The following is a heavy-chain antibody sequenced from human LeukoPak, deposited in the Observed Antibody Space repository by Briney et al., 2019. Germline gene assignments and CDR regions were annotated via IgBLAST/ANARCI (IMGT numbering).Heavy chain of an antibody. D-gene: IGHD1-26*01. V-gene: IGHV3-9*02. J-gene: IGHJ4*02. Sequence: GGSLRLSCAASGFTSDDYAMHWVRQAPGKGLEWVSGISWNSGSIGYADSVKGRFTISRDNAKNSLYLQMNSLRAEDTALYYCAKGQWELLLGAIDYWGQGTLVTVSS. CDR2: ISWNSGSI. CDR3: AKGQWELLLGAIDY. CDR1: GFTSDDYA.